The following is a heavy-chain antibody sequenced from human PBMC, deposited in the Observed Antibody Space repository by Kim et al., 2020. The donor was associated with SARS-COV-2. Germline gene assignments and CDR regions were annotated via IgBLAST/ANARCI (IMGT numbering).Heavy chain of an antibody. CDR3: AREGTGVGSGSHDAFDI. D-gene: IGHD3-10*01. J-gene: IGHJ3*02. Sequence: FQGRVTMTRDTSTSTVYMELSSLRSEDTAVYYCAREGTGVGSGSHDAFDIWGQGTMVTVSS. V-gene: IGHV1-46*01.